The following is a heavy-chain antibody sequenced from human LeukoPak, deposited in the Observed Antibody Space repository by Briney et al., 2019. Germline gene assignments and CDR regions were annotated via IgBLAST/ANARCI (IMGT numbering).Heavy chain of an antibody. CDR1: GGTLSSYA. CDR3: ARDNSVGDIAWWFDP. Sequence: SVKVSCKASGGTLSSYAISWVRQAPGQGLEWMGGIIPIFGTANYAQKFQGRVTITADKSTSTDYMELSSLRSEDTAVYYCARDNSVGDIAWWFDPWGQGTLVTVSS. J-gene: IGHJ5*02. V-gene: IGHV1-69*06. D-gene: IGHD3-10*01. CDR2: IIPIFGTA.